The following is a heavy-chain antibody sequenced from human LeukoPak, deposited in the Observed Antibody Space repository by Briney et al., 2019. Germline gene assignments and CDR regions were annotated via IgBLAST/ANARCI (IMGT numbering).Heavy chain of an antibody. Sequence: ASVKVSCKASGYTFTNYGITWVRQAPGQGLEWMGWISAYNGDTNFAQKFQGRVTMTTDTSTSTAYMELRTLRSDDTAVYYCARRGGGYCTSTRCCCMNVWGKGTTVTVSS. CDR2: ISAYNGDT. J-gene: IGHJ6*03. V-gene: IGHV1-18*01. D-gene: IGHD2-2*01. CDR3: ARRGGGYCTSTRCCCMNV. CDR1: GYTFTNYG.